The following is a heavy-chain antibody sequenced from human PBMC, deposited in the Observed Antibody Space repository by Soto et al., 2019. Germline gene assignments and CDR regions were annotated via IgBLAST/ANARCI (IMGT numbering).Heavy chain of an antibody. CDR3: ARTDLDYYYMDV. CDR1: GFTFSSYS. Sequence: GGSLRLSCAASGFTFSSYSMNWVRQAPGKGLEWVSSISSSSSYIYYADSVKGRFTISRDNAKNSLYLQMNSLRAEDTAVYYCARTDLDYYYMDVWGKGTTVTVSS. CDR2: ISSSSSYI. V-gene: IGHV3-21*01. J-gene: IGHJ6*03.